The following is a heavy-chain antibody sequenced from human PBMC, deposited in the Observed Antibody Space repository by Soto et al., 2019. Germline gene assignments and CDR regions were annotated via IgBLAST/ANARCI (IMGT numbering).Heavy chain of an antibody. CDR1: GFSFSRYA. CDR3: AKGSAAGSPYYFDS. D-gene: IGHD6-13*01. V-gene: IGHV3-23*04. J-gene: IGHJ4*02. CDR2: ITNGGANT. Sequence: EVQLVESGGGLVQPGGSLRLSCAASGFSFSRYAMSWVRQTPGKGLEWVSAITNGGANTYHADSVKGRFTISRDNSKNAPTLQINTLRPADTAVYYCAKGSAAGSPYYFDSWGRGTLVTVSS.